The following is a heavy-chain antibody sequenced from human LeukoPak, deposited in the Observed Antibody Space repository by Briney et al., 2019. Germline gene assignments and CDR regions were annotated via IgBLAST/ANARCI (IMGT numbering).Heavy chain of an antibody. CDR1: GFTFAKYA. Sequence: PGGSLKPSCVGSGFTFAKYAITWVREAPGKGLEWVSVISGSGNVTYYAESVKGRFTISRDNSKRTLYLQMDSLRADDTAIYYCAKDRAGANWGQGTLVLVSS. CDR2: ISGSGNVT. V-gene: IGHV3-23*01. CDR3: AKDRAGAN. J-gene: IGHJ4*02.